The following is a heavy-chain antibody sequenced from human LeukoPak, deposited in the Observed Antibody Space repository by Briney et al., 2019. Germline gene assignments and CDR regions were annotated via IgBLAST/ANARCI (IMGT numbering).Heavy chain of an antibody. CDR2: IYHSGST. V-gene: IGHV4-39*07. Sequence: SETLSLTCTVSGDSISTSNSYWGWIRQPPGKGLEWIGSIYHSGSTYYNPSLKSRVTISVDTSKNQFSLKLSSVTAADTAVYYCARVSRYYYGSGFFDYWGQGTLVTVSS. CDR1: GDSISTSNSY. CDR3: ARVSRYYYGSGFFDY. J-gene: IGHJ4*02. D-gene: IGHD3-10*01.